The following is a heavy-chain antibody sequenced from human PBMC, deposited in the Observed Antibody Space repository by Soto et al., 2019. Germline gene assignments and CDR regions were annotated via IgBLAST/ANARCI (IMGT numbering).Heavy chain of an antibody. J-gene: IGHJ4*02. CDR2: ISAHNGNT. CDR1: GYTFTSYG. D-gene: IGHD6-13*01. V-gene: IGHV1-18*04. CDR3: ASGSYIRSWYSLDY. Sequence: ASVKVSCKASGYTFTSYGISWVRQAPGQGLEWMGWISAHNGNTGYAQKFQGRVTMTTDTSTSTASMELRSLRSDDTAVYYCASGSYIRSWYSLDYLGQGTLVTVSS.